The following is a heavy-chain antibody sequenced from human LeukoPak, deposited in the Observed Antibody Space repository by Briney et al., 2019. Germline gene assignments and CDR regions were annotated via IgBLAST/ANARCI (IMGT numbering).Heavy chain of an antibody. D-gene: IGHD3-10*01. CDR3: AKGHERYREVSSFDS. V-gene: IGHV3-23*01. J-gene: IGHJ4*02. Sequence: GGSLRLSCPPSGFIFNTYTMNCVRQAPGKGLEWVSAISGRGDGTYYADFVKGRFTISRDNSKNTLFLQMNSLRVEDTATYYCAKGHERYREVSSFDSWGRGTLVAVSS. CDR1: GFIFNTYT. CDR2: ISGRGDGT.